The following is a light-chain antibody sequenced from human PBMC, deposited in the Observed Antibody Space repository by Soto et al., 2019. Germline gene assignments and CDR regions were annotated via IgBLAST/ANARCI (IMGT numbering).Light chain of an antibody. CDR3: ASYTRSTTLV. Sequence: QSALTQPASVSGSPGQSITISCTGTISDIGGYNFISWYQHHPGKAPKLVIYDVNNRPSGISYRFSGSKSGNTASLTISGIQAGDEADYYCASYTRSTTLVFGGGTKVTVL. J-gene: IGLJ2*01. CDR2: DVN. V-gene: IGLV2-14*01. CDR1: ISDIGGYNF.